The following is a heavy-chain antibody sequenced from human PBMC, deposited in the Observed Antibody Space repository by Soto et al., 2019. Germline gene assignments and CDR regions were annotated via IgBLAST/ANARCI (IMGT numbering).Heavy chain of an antibody. Sequence: PSETLSLTCTVSGGSVSSGSYYWSWIRQPPGKGLEWIGYIYYSGSTNYNPSLKSRLIISVDTSKNQFSLKLSSVTAADTAVYYCASSSSAMYYYDSSFDPWGRGALVTVSS. J-gene: IGHJ5*02. CDR2: IYYSGST. D-gene: IGHD3-22*01. V-gene: IGHV4-61*01. CDR1: GGSVSSGSYY. CDR3: ASSSSAMYYYDSSFDP.